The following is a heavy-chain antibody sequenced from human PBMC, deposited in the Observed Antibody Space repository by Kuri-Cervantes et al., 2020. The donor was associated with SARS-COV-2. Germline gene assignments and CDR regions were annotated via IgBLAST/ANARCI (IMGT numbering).Heavy chain of an antibody. Sequence: SETLSLTCTVSGGSISSYYWSWIRQPPGKGLEWIGYIYYSGSTNYYPSLKSRVTITVDTSKNQFSLKLSSVTAADTAVYYCACTYYDFWSGYYGGYYYWGQGTLVTVSS. V-gene: IGHV4-59*08. J-gene: IGHJ4*02. D-gene: IGHD3-3*01. CDR2: IYYSGST. CDR1: GGSISSYY. CDR3: ACTYYDFWSGYYGGYYY.